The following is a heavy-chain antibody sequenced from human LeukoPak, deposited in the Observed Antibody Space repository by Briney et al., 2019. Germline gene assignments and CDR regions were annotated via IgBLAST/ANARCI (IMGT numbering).Heavy chain of an antibody. D-gene: IGHD3-3*01. J-gene: IGHJ4*02. CDR1: GFTFTSYW. Sequence: GGSLRLSCAVSGFTFTSYWMSWVRQAPGKGLEWVANINEDGSYKYHADSVKGRLTISRDNAKNSLYLQMNSLRAEDTAVYYCAKDGPFTIFGVVPFDYWGQGTLVTVSS. CDR2: INEDGSYK. V-gene: IGHV3-7*01. CDR3: AKDGPFTIFGVVPFDY.